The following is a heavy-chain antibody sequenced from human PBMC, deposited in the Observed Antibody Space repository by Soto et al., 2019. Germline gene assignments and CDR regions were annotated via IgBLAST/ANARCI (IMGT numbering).Heavy chain of an antibody. Sequence: LSLTCTVSGGSISSGSYYWSWIRQHPGKGLEWMGYIYYSGSTYYNPSLKSRVTISVDTSKNQFSLKLSSVTAADTAVYYCARGSWSFYYFDYWGQGTLVTVSS. CDR2: IYYSGST. V-gene: IGHV4-31*03. J-gene: IGHJ4*02. CDR1: GGSISSGSYY. CDR3: ARGSWSFYYFDY. D-gene: IGHD3-10*01.